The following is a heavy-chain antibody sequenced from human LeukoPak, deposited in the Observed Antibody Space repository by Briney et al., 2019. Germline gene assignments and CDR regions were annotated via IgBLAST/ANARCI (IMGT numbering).Heavy chain of an antibody. Sequence: GESLKISCPGSGYSFTTYWIAWVRQMPGKGPECMGIIYPGDSDIRYNPSIRGHVTISADKSISTAYLQWSSLKASDTAMYYCARRGQQLVPFDYWGQGTLVTVSS. D-gene: IGHD6-13*01. CDR3: ARRGQQLVPFDY. V-gene: IGHV5-51*01. CDR2: IYPGDSDI. J-gene: IGHJ4*02. CDR1: GYSFTTYW.